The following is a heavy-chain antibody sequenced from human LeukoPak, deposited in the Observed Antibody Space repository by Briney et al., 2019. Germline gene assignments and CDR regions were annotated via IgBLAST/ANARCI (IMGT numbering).Heavy chain of an antibody. D-gene: IGHD1-14*01. V-gene: IGHV3-23*01. CDR3: ARTHSSANYYYYYGMDV. J-gene: IGHJ6*02. CDR2: ISGSGDST. CDR1: GFTFSSYA. Sequence: GGSLRLSCAASGFTFSSYAMSWVRQAPGKGLEWASAISGSGDSTYYGDSVKGRFTISRDNSKNTLYLQMNSLRAEDTAVYYCARTHSSANYYYYYGMDVWGQGTTVTVSS.